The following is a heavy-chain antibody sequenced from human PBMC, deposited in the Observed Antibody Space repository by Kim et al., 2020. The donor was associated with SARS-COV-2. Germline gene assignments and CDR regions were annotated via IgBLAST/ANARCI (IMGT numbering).Heavy chain of an antibody. CDR3: ARGKGPNYYDSSGYYNYYFDY. D-gene: IGHD3-22*01. J-gene: IGHJ4*02. V-gene: IGHV1-8*02. CDR2: MNPNSGNT. CDR1: GYTFTSYD. Sequence: ASVKVSCKASGYTFTSYDINWVRQATGQGLEWMGWMNPNSGNTGYAQKFQGRVTMTRNTSISTAYMELSSLRSEDTAVYYCARGKGPNYYDSSGYYNYYFDYWGQGTRVTVSS.